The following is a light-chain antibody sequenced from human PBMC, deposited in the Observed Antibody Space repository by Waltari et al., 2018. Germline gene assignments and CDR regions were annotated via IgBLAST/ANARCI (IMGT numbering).Light chain of an antibody. J-gene: IGLJ3*02. V-gene: IGLV3-21*02. CDR3: QVWDTSSDHMV. Sequence: SYVLTQAPSVSVAPGQTARLPCRGSAIGHKSVHWYQQKPGQAPVVVVYDDGDRPSRIPERFSGSNSANTATLTISRVEAGDEADYYCQVWDTSSDHMVFGGGTKLTVL. CDR1: AIGHKS. CDR2: DDG.